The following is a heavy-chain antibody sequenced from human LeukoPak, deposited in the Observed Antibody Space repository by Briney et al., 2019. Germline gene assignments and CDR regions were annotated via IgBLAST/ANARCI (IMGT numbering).Heavy chain of an antibody. J-gene: IGHJ3*02. D-gene: IGHD5-18*01. CDR2: IIPILGIA. Sequence: SVKVSCKASGGTFSSYAISWVRPAPGQGLEWMGRIIPILGIANYAQKFQGRVTITADKSTSTAYMELSSLRSEDTAVYYCARVRPAMVTSAFDIWGQGTMVTVSS. CDR3: ARVRPAMVTSAFDI. CDR1: GGTFSSYA. V-gene: IGHV1-69*04.